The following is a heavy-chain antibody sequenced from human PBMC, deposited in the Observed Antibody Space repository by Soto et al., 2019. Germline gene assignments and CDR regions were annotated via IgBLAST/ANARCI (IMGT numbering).Heavy chain of an antibody. CDR3: AKIGADIAVAGQQGKDV. D-gene: IGHD6-19*01. J-gene: IGHJ6*02. Sequence: GGSLRLSCAASGFTFSSYAMSWVRQAPGKGLEWVSAISGSGGSTYYADSVKGRFTISRDNSKNTLYLQMNSLRAEDTAVYYCAKIGADIAVAGQQGKDVWGQGTTVTVSS. V-gene: IGHV3-23*01. CDR2: ISGSGGST. CDR1: GFTFSSYA.